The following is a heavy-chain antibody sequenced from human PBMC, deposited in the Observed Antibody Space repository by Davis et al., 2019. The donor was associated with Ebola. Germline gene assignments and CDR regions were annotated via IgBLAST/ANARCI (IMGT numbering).Heavy chain of an antibody. CDR3: ARMRRGHCSSTSCPFDY. D-gene: IGHD2-2*01. CDR2: IIPILGIA. J-gene: IGHJ4*02. Sequence: SVKVSCKASGGTFSSYSISWVRQAPGQGLEWMGRIIPILGIANYAQKFQGRVTITADKSTSTAYMELSSLRSEDTAVYYCARMRRGHCSSTSCPFDYWGQGTLVTVSS. V-gene: IGHV1-69*02. CDR1: GGTFSSYS.